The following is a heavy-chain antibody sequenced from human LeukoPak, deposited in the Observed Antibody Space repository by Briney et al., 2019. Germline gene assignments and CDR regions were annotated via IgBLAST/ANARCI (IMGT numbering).Heavy chain of an antibody. CDR3: AKEVVEVIPTAVDGELYFYYYGMDV. V-gene: IGHV3-43*02. CDR1: EFTFEDYA. J-gene: IGHJ6*02. CDR2: VSGDGYTT. D-gene: IGHD2-21*02. Sequence: GGSLRLSCVASEFTFEDYAMYWVRQVPGKGLEWVSLVSGDGYTTYYADSVKGRFSISRDNRENSLYLQMNSLRADDTALYYCAKEVVEVIPTAVDGELYFYYYGMDVWGQGTTVIVSS.